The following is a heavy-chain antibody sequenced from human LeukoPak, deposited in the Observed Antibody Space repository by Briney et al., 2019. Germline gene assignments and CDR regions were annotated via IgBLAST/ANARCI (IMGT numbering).Heavy chain of an antibody. J-gene: IGHJ5*02. Sequence: ASVKVSCKASGYTFTGYYMHWVRQAPGQGLEWMGWINPNSGGTNYAQKFQGRVTMTRDTSISTAYMELSRLRSDDTAVYYCAGENDYGDYNWFDPWGQGTLVTVSS. V-gene: IGHV1-2*02. CDR2: INPNSGGT. CDR1: GYTFTGYY. CDR3: AGENDYGDYNWFDP. D-gene: IGHD4-17*01.